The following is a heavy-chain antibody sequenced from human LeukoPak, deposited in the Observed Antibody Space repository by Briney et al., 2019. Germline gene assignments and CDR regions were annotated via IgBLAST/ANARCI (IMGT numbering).Heavy chain of an antibody. V-gene: IGHV4-34*01. CDR3: ARGIRNYYDSSGYDY. D-gene: IGHD3-22*01. CDR2: INHSGST. Sequence: SETLSLTCTVSGGSISSYYWSWIRQPPGKGLEWIGEINHSGSTNYNPSLKSRVTISVDTSKNQFSLKLSSVTAADTAVYYCARGIRNYYDSSGYDYWGQGTLVTVSS. CDR1: GGSISSYY. J-gene: IGHJ4*02.